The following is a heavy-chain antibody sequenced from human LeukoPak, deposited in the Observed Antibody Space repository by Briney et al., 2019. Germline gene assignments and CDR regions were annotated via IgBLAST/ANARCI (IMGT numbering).Heavy chain of an antibody. CDR2: INHSGST. Sequence: PSETLSLTCAVDGGSFSGYYWSWIRQPPGKGLEWIGEINHSGSTNYNPSLKSRVTISVDTSKNQFSLELSSVTAADTAVYYCARGGVWEFTRPIDYWGQGTLVTVSS. V-gene: IGHV4-34*01. CDR1: GGSFSGYY. CDR3: ARGGVWEFTRPIDY. D-gene: IGHD1-26*01. J-gene: IGHJ4*02.